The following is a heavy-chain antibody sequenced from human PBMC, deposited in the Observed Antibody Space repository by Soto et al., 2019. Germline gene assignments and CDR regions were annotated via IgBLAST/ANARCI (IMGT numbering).Heavy chain of an antibody. J-gene: IGHJ6*03. CDR3: ARGADAFGYYYMDV. CDR2: ISSSSSYI. CDR1: GFTFSSYS. Sequence: EVQLVESGGGLVKPGVSLRLSCAASGFTFSSYSMNWVRQAPGKGLEWVSSISSSSSYIYYADSVKGRFTISRDNAKNSLYLQMNSLRAEDTAVYYCARGADAFGYYYMDVWGKGTTVTVSS. D-gene: IGHD3-10*01. V-gene: IGHV3-21*01.